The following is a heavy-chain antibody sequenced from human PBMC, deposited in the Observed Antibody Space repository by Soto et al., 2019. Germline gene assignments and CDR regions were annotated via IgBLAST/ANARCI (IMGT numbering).Heavy chain of an antibody. J-gene: IGHJ4*02. CDR1: GFTFSSYG. V-gene: IGHV3-30*18. CDR3: AKDRYNWDIVVVPAASHFDY. Sequence: PGGSLRLSCAASGFTFSSYGMHWVRQAPGKGLEWVAVISYDGSNKYYADSVKGRFTISRDNSKNTLYLQMNSLRAEDTAVYYCAKDRYNWDIVVVPAASHFDYWGQGTLVTVSS. CDR2: ISYDGSNK. D-gene: IGHD2-2*01.